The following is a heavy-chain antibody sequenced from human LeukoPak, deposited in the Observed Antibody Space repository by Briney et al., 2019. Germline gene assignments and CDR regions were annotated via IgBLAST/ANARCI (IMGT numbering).Heavy chain of an antibody. V-gene: IGHV4-34*01. CDR2: INHSGST. Sequence: SETLSLTCAVYGGSFSGYYWSWIRQPPGKGLEWVGEINHSGSTNYNPSLKSRVTISVDTSKNQFSLKLSSVTAADTAVYYCARVATMIDDWGQGTLVTVSS. CDR1: GGSFSGYY. D-gene: IGHD3-22*01. J-gene: IGHJ4*02. CDR3: ARVATMIDD.